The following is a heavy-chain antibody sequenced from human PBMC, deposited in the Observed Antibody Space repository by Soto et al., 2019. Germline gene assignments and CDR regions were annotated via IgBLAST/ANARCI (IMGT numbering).Heavy chain of an antibody. J-gene: IGHJ4*02. D-gene: IGHD3-9*01. CDR2: ISYDGSNK. CDR1: GVTFRSYS. CDR3: ARDHDNYDILSAAEH. Sequence: GGSLSLSCATSGVTFRSYSMHWVRQAPGQGLEWVAVISYDGSNKYYADSVKGRFTISRDNSKNTLYLQMNSLRAEDTAVYYCARDHDNYDILSAAEHWGQGTRVIGAS. V-gene: IGHV3-30-3*01.